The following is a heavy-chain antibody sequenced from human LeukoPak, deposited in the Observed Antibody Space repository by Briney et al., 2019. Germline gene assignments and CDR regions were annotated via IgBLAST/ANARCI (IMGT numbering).Heavy chain of an antibody. V-gene: IGHV4-59*01. D-gene: IGHD1-1*01. Sequence: SETLSLSCTVSGGSISSYYWSWIRQPPGKGLEWIGHIYGSGSTNYNPSLKSRVTLSVDTSKNQFSLKLSSVTAADTAVYYCAREGTSGTHLNWFDPWGQGTLVTVSS. CDR1: GGSISSYY. J-gene: IGHJ5*02. CDR2: IYGSGST. CDR3: AREGTSGTHLNWFDP.